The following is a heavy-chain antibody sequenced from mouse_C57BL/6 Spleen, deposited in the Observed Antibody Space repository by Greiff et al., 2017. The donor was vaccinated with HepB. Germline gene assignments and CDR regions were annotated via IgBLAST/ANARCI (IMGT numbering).Heavy chain of an antibody. CDR1: GYTFTSYG. D-gene: IGHD2-10*02. J-gene: IGHJ2*01. Sequence: QVQLQQSGAELARPGASVKLSCKASGYTFTSYGISWVKQRTGQGLEWIGEIYPRSGNTYYNEKFKGKATLTADKSSSTAYMQLSSLTSEDSAVYYCARGGYGNYPYYFDYWGQGTTLTVSS. CDR3: ARGGYGNYPYYFDY. CDR2: IYPRSGNT. V-gene: IGHV1-81*01.